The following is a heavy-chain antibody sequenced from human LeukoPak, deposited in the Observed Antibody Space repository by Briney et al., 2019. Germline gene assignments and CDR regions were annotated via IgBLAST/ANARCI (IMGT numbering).Heavy chain of an antibody. Sequence: GGSLRLSCAASGFTFSSYAMSWVRQAPGKGLEWVSAISGSGGSTYYADSVKGRFTISRDNSKNTLYLQMNSLRAEDMAVYYCARDLGRKLSGSFDYWGQGTLVTVSS. CDR3: ARDLGRKLSGSFDY. CDR1: GFTFSSYA. V-gene: IGHV3-23*01. J-gene: IGHJ4*02. CDR2: ISGSGGST. D-gene: IGHD2-15*01.